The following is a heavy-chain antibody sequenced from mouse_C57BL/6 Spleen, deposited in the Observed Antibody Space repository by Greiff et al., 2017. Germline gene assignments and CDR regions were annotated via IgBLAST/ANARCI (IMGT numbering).Heavy chain of an antibody. D-gene: IGHD2-5*01. CDR2: IWTGGGT. CDR3: ARKNYSNYNYYAMDY. CDR1: GFSLTSYA. V-gene: IGHV2-9-1*01. J-gene: IGHJ4*01. Sequence: VQLQESGPGLVAPSQSLSITCTVSGFSLTSYAISWVRQPPGKGLEWLGVIWTGGGTNYNSALKSRLSISKDNSKSQVFLKMNSLQTDDTARYXCARKNYSNYNYYAMDYWGQGTSVTVSS.